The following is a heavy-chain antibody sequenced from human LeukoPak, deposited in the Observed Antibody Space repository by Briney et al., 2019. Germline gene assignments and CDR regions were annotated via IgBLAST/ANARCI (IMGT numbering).Heavy chain of an antibody. CDR1: GGSISSTTSY. CDR2: IYYSGST. J-gene: IGHJ4*02. Sequence: ASETLSLTCAVSGGSISSTTSYWGWIRQPPGKGLEWIGRIYYSGSTFYNPSLKSRVTISVDTSKNQLSLRLSSVTAADTAVYYCARHGSADYFDYWGQGTLVTVSS. V-gene: IGHV4-39*01. CDR3: ARHGSADYFDY.